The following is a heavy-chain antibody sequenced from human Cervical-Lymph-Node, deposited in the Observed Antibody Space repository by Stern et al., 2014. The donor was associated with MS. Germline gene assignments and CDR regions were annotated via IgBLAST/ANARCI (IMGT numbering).Heavy chain of an antibody. Sequence: QVQLMQSGGGVVQPGRSLRLSCEVSGFTFSHYGMHWVRQAPGKGLEWVAGISDDGRNKYYADSVKGRFTSSRDNSKNTLYLQMNSLRAEDTAVYYCAKDRGYCSGGSCYSPFYGMDVWGQGTTVTVSS. V-gene: IGHV3-30*18. D-gene: IGHD2-15*01. CDR2: ISDDGRNK. CDR3: AKDRGYCSGGSCYSPFYGMDV. J-gene: IGHJ6*02. CDR1: GFTFSHYG.